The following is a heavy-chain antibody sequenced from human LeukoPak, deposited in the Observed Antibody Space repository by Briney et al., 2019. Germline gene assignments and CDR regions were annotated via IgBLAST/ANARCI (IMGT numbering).Heavy chain of an antibody. V-gene: IGHV4-4*09. CDR2: IYTSGST. D-gene: IGHD7-27*01. Sequence: SETLFLTCTVSGGSMSSYYWSWIRQPPGKGLEWIGYIYTSGSTNYNPSLKSRVTISVDTSKNQFSLKLSSVTAADTAVYYCARTHWGLPIDIWGQGTMVTVSS. J-gene: IGHJ3*02. CDR3: ARTHWGLPIDI. CDR1: GGSMSSYY.